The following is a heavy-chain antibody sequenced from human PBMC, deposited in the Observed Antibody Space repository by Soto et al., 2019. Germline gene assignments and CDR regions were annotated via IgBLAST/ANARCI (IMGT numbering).Heavy chain of an antibody. Sequence: QVQLQESGPGLVKPSQTLSLTCTVSGGSISSGGYYWSWIRQHPGKGLKWIGSIYYIGSTNYNPSLKSRLTLSVDTSKNQFSLKLSSVTAAVTAVYYCARGRRDWGPGTLVTVSS. J-gene: IGHJ4*02. V-gene: IGHV4-31*03. CDR1: GGSISSGGYY. CDR2: IYYIGST. CDR3: ARGRRD.